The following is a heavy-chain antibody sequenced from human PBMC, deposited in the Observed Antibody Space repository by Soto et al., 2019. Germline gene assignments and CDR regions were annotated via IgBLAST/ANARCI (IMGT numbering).Heavy chain of an antibody. V-gene: IGHV3-48*01. D-gene: IGHD3-10*01. Sequence: GGSLRLSCAASGFTFSSYSMNWVRQAPGKGLEWVSYISSSSSTIYYADSVKGRFTISRDNAKNSLYLQMNSLRAEDTAVYYCARDRMVRGVRYFDYWGQGTLVTVSS. J-gene: IGHJ4*02. CDR1: GFTFSSYS. CDR3: ARDRMVRGVRYFDY. CDR2: ISSSSSTI.